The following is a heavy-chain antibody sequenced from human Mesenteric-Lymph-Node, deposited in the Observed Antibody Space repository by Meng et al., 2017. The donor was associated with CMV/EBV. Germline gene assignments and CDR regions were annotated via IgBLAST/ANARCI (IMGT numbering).Heavy chain of an antibody. CDR1: GGSISSYY. D-gene: IGHD4-17*01. J-gene: IGHJ6*02. V-gene: IGHV4-59*01. CDR2: IYYSGST. CDR3: ARLTVTNYYYYGMDV. Sequence: GSLRLSCTVSGGSISSYYWSWIRQPPGKGLEWIGYIYYSGSTNYNPSLKSRVTISVDTPKNQFSLKLSSVTAADTAVYYCARLTVTNYYYYGMDVWGQGTTVTVSS.